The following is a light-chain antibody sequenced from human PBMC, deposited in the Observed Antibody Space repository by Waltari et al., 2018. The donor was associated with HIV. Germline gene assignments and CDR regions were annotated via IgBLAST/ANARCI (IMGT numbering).Light chain of an antibody. V-gene: IGKV3-15*01. CDR1: QGVSSN. Sequence: EIVMTQSPATLSVSPGERATLSCRASQGVSSNLAWYQQKSGQATRLLIYSASTRATGIPARLSGSGSVTEFTLTISSLQSEDFAVYYGQHYNNWSPLCTFGPGNKVDI. CDR3: QHYNNWSPLCT. CDR2: SAS. J-gene: IGKJ3*01.